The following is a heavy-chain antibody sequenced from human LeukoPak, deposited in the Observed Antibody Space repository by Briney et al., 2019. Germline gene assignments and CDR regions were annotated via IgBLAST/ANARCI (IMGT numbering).Heavy chain of an antibody. D-gene: IGHD3-22*01. CDR1: GFTFSSYA. CDR3: AKDQAPTSYHSSGFLN. V-gene: IGHV3-23*01. Sequence: GGSLRLSCAASGFTFSSYAMSWVRQAPGKGLEWVSAISGSGGSTYYADSVEGRFTISRDNSKNTLSLQMNSLRGADTAVYYCAKDQAPTSYHSSGFLNWGQGTLVTVSS. J-gene: IGHJ4*02. CDR2: ISGSGGST.